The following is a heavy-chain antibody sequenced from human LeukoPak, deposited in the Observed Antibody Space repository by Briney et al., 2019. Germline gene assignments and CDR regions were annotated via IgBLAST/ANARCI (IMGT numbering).Heavy chain of an antibody. CDR3: ARGLSGSYRPARDY. J-gene: IGHJ4*02. V-gene: IGHV4-34*01. Sequence: SETLSLTCAVYGGSFSGYYWRWIRQPPGKGLEWIGEINHSGSTNYNPSLKSRVTISVDTSKNQFSLKLSSVTAADTAVYYCARGLSGSYRPARDYWGQGTLVTVSS. D-gene: IGHD1-26*01. CDR1: GGSFSGYY. CDR2: INHSGST.